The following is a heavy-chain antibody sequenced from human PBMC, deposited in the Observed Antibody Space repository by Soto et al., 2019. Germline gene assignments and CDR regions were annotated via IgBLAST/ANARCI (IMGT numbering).Heavy chain of an antibody. CDR3: VKRGRNWGAFDF. CDR1: GFILNNYA. Sequence: QLLESGGDLVQPGGSLRLSCVASGFILNNYAMSWVRQAPGEGLEWVSTIGGTDGDSDGVAWYEDSVKCRFTISRASSANTPFLHMDNLRAEDSALYYCVKRGRNWGAFDFWGQGKMVVVSS. J-gene: IGHJ3*01. CDR2: IGGTDGDSDGVA. V-gene: IGHV3-23*01. D-gene: IGHD7-27*01.